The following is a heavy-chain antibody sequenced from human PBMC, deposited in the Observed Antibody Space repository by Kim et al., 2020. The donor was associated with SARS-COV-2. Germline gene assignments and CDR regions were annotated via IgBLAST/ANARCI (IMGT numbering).Heavy chain of an antibody. D-gene: IGHD3-10*01. Sequence: SYAQKFQGGVTMTRDTSTSTVYMELSSLRSEDTAVYYCARNSAGSGSYDYWGQGTLVTVSS. J-gene: IGHJ4*02. V-gene: IGHV1-46*01. CDR3: ARNSAGSGSYDY.